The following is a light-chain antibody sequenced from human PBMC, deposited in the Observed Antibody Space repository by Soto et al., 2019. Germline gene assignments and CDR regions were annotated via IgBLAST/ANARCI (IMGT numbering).Light chain of an antibody. CDR2: GAS. CDR1: QSVSSN. Sequence: EIVLTQSPATLSLSPGDRATLSCRASQSVSSNLAWYQQKPGQAPRLLIYGASSRATGIPDRFSGSGSGTDFTLTISRLEPEDFAVYYCHQYGSSPRTFGQGTKVDI. V-gene: IGKV3-20*01. CDR3: HQYGSSPRT. J-gene: IGKJ1*01.